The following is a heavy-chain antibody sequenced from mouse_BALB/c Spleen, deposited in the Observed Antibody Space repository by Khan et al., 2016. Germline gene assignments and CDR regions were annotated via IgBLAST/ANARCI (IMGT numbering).Heavy chain of an antibody. Sequence: QVQLQQSGAELMKPGASVKISCKATGYTFSRYWIEWIKQRPGHGLEWIGEILPGTNSTNYNEKFKGKVTFTADTSYNTAYTQLSSLTSEEPAVSYYARGYYGSTYYGMDFCGKGTSVTVSA. V-gene: IGHV1-9*01. CDR3: ARGYYGSTYYGMDF. CDR1: GYTFSRYW. CDR2: ILPGTNST. D-gene: IGHD1-1*01. J-gene: IGHJ4*01.